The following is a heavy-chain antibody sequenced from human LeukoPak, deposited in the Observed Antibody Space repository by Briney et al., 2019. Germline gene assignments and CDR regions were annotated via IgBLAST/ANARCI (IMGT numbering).Heavy chain of an antibody. D-gene: IGHD4-17*01. J-gene: IGHJ6*02. CDR3: AKGLLRGLDV. Sequence: GGALRLSCAASGFTFRNSKISWVRQPPGKGLEWVTAISGSGGSTYYADSVKGRFSISRDNSKNTVYLQMNSLRAEDTAIYFCAKGLLRGLDVWGQGTTVTVSS. CDR2: ISGSGGST. V-gene: IGHV3-23*01. CDR1: GFTFRNSK.